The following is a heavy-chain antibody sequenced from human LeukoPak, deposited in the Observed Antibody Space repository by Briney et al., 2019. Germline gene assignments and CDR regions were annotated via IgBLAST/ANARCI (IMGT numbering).Heavy chain of an antibody. CDR2: IYYSGST. D-gene: IGHD3-22*01. CDR1: GGSIGSYY. Sequence: SETLSLICTVSGGSIGSYYWSWIPQPPGKGLEWSVYIYYSGSTNYNPSLKSRVTISVDTCKNQFSLKLSSVTAADSAVYYCARVSGDSSGYYYYYYGMDVWGQGTTVTVSS. J-gene: IGHJ6*02. CDR3: ARVSGDSSGYYYYYYGMDV. V-gene: IGHV4-59*01.